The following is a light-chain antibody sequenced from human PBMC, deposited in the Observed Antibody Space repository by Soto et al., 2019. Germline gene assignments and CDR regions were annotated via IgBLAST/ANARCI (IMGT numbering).Light chain of an antibody. V-gene: IGLV2-14*03. J-gene: IGLJ2*01. Sequence: QSALTQVASVSASPGQSITISCTGTSSDVGGHNYVSWYQQHPGNAPKLMIYNVDYRPSGVSNRFSGSKSSNTASLTISGLQADDEAYYYCSSYADSSTVVFGGGTKLTVL. CDR1: SSDVGGHNY. CDR3: SSYADSSTVV. CDR2: NVD.